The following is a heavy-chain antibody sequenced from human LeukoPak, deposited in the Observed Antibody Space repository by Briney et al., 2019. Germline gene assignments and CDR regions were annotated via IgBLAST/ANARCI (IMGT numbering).Heavy chain of an antibody. V-gene: IGHV3-30*04. CDR2: ISYDGSNK. CDR3: ARDPYSGSYFGGAFDI. D-gene: IGHD1-26*01. J-gene: IGHJ3*02. CDR1: GFTFSSYA. Sequence: GGSLRLSCAASGFTFSSYAMHWVRQAPGKGLEWVAVISYDGSNKYYADSVKGRFTISRDNSKNTLYLQMNSLRAEDTAVYYCARDPYSGSYFGGAFDIWGQGTMVTVSS.